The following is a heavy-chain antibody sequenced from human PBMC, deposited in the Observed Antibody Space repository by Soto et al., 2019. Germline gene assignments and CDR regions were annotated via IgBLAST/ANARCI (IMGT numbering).Heavy chain of an antibody. CDR3: QRGFCASRVCYYLFDL. J-gene: IGHJ4*01. D-gene: IGHD2-8*01. V-gene: IGHV3-11*06. CDR2: ISSSSSYT. Sequence: GGSLRLSCAASGFTFSDYYMSWIRQAPGKGLEWVSYISSSSSYTNYADSVKGRFTISRDNAKNSLYLKMSSLRAEDTAVYYCQRGFCASRVCYYLFDLWGHGALVTVSS. CDR1: GFTFSDYY.